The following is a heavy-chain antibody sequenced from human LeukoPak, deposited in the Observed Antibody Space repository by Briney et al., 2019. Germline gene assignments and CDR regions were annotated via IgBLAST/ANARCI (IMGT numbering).Heavy chain of an antibody. CDR2: ISYDGSNK. V-gene: IGHV3-30*03. J-gene: IGHJ6*02. CDR1: GFTSNTYG. Sequence: GRSLRLSCAASGFTSNTYGMHWVRQAPGKGLEWVAVISYDGSNKYYADSVKGRFTISRDNSKNTLYLQMNSLRAEDTAVYYCARGTPSSSGWLYYGMDVWGQGTTVTVSS. CDR3: ARGTPSSSGWLYYGMDV. D-gene: IGHD6-19*01.